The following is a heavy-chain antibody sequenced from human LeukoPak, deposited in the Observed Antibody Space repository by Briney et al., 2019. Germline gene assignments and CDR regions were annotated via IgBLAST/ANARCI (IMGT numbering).Heavy chain of an antibody. CDR2: IIPILGIA. J-gene: IGHJ4*02. D-gene: IGHD5-18*01. CDR3: ARVTQLWSFDY. V-gene: IGHV1-69*04. CDR1: GGTFSSYA. Sequence: ASVKVSCKASGGTFSSYAISWVRQAPGQGLEWMGRIIPILGIANYAQKFQGRVTITAGKSTSTAYMELSSLRSEDTAVYYCARVTQLWSFDYWGQGTLVTVSS.